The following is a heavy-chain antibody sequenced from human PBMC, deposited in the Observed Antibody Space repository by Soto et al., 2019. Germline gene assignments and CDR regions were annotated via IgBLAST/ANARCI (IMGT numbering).Heavy chain of an antibody. D-gene: IGHD5-18*01. CDR2: IYYSGST. Sequence: SETLSLTCTVSGGSISSYYWSWIRQPPGKGLEWIGYIYYSGSTNYNPSLKSRVTISVDTSKNQFSLKLSSVTAADTAVYYCASQDTAMDYGMDVWGQGTTVTVSS. J-gene: IGHJ6*02. V-gene: IGHV4-59*01. CDR3: ASQDTAMDYGMDV. CDR1: GGSISSYY.